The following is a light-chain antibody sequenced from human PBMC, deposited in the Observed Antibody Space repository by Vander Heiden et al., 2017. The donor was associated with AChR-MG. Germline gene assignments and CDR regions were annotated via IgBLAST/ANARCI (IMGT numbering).Light chain of an antibody. CDR2: TTS. V-gene: IGKV1-5*03. CDR3: QQDTPSSRT. CDR1: QNIDNW. Sequence: DIQMTQSPSTLSASVGDRVTITCRASQNIDNWLAWYQQKPGQVPKLLIYTTSNLQSGVPSRFVGSGSGTEFTLTISSLQPEDFATYYCQQDTPSSRTFGQGTKVDIK. J-gene: IGKJ1*01.